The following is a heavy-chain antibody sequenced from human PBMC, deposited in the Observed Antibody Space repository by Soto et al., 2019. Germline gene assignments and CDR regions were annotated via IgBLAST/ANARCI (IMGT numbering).Heavy chain of an antibody. CDR1: GFPFSSYE. CDR2: ITGSGTTI. Sequence: PGGSLRLSCAASGFPFSSYEMNWVRQAPGKGLEWVSYITGSGTTIYHADSVKGRFTTSRDNAKNSLYLQMNSLRAEDTAVYYCARRSFSGAFDYWGRGTLVTVSS. D-gene: IGHD3-10*01. J-gene: IGHJ4*02. CDR3: ARRSFSGAFDY. V-gene: IGHV3-48*03.